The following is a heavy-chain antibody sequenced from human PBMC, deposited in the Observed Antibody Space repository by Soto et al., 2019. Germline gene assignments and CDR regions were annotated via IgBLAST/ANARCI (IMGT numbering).Heavy chain of an antibody. Sequence: RRLSCAASGFSFTHYTINWVRQAPGKGLEWVAVMSYDGTNEYYADSVKGRFTISRDNSKSTVYLQMNSLTPEDTALYYCARKWGTYSSASLDYWGLGTLVTVSS. CDR3: ARKWGTYSSASLDY. D-gene: IGHD6-19*01. J-gene: IGHJ4*02. V-gene: IGHV3-30*04. CDR1: GFSFTHYT. CDR2: MSYDGTNE.